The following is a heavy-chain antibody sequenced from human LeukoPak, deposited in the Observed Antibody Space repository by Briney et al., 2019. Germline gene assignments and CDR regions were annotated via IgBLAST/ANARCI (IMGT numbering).Heavy chain of an antibody. Sequence: PSETLSLTCTVSGDSISSYYWSWIRQPPGKGLEWIGEINHSGSTNYNPSLKSRVTISVDTSKNQFSLKLSSVTAADTAVYYCARDPILRYFDWLFHDAFDIWGQGTMVTVSS. V-gene: IGHV4-59*12. CDR3: ARDPILRYFDWLFHDAFDI. J-gene: IGHJ3*02. D-gene: IGHD3-9*01. CDR2: INHSGST. CDR1: GDSISSYY.